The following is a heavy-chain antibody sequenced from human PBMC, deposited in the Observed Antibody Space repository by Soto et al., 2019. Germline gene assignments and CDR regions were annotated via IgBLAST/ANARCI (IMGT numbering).Heavy chain of an antibody. J-gene: IGHJ3*02. CDR1: AFTFSSYW. CDR3: ARDLFEAARRGEYAFDI. V-gene: IGHV3-7*03. CDR2: IKQDGSEK. Sequence: EVRLVESGGGLVQPGGSLRLSCAASAFTFSSYWMSWVRQAPGKGLEWVANIKQDGSEKYYVDSVKGRFTISRDSAKNSLYLQMNSLRAEDTAVYYCARDLFEAARRGEYAFDIWGQGTMVTVSS. D-gene: IGHD3-16*01.